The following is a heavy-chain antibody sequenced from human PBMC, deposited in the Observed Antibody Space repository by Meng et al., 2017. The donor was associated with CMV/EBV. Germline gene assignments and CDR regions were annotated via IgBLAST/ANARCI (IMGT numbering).Heavy chain of an antibody. D-gene: IGHD2-15*01. CDR1: GFTFSSYS. V-gene: IGHV3-48*04. CDR3: ARDLCGDSSCSPFGY. CDR2: ISSSSSTI. Sequence: GGSLRLSCAASGFTFSSYSMNWVRQAPGKGLEWVSYISSSSSTIYYADSVKGRFTISRDNAKNSLYLQMNSLRAEDTAVYYCARDLCGDSSCSPFGYWGQGALVTVSS. J-gene: IGHJ4*02.